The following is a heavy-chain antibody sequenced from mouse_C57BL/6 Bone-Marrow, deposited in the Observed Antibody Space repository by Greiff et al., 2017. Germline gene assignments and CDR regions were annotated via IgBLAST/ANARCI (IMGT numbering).Heavy chain of an antibody. Sequence: VMLSCKASGYIFTEYTIHWVKQRSGQGLEWIGWFYPGSGIIKYNERFNDKATLTADKSSNTVYMELSRLTSEDSAVYFCARHERYYDYEGYFDYWGQGTTLTVSS. D-gene: IGHD2-4*01. J-gene: IGHJ2*01. CDR1: GYIFTEYT. V-gene: IGHV1-62-2*01. CDR3: ARHERYYDYEGYFDY. CDR2: FYPGSGII.